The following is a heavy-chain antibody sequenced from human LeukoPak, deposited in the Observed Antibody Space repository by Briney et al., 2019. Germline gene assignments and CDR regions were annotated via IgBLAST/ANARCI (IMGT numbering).Heavy chain of an antibody. V-gene: IGHV3-23*01. Sequence: GGSLRLSCAASGFTFRTFAMSWVRQAPGKGLESVSVISAGGGDTYYPDSVKGRFTISRDNSKYTLYLQMNSLRAEDTAVYYCARSMIVVPWDAFDMWGQGTMVTVSS. CDR1: GFTFRTFA. CDR3: ARSMIVVPWDAFDM. J-gene: IGHJ3*02. D-gene: IGHD3-22*01. CDR2: ISAGGGDT.